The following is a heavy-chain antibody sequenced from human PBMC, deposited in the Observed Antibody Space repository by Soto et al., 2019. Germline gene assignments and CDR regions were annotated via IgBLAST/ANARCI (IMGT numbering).Heavy chain of an antibody. CDR1: GFTFTRYS. CDR2: ISSTTNYI. J-gene: IGHJ4*02. Sequence: EVQLVESGGGLVKPGGSLRLSCAASGFTFTRYSMNWVRQAPGKGLEWVSSISSTTNYIYYGDSMKGRFTISRDNAKNSLYLEMNSLRAEDTAVYYCARVSEDLTSNFDYWRQGTLVTVSS. CDR3: ARVSEDLTSNFDY. V-gene: IGHV3-21*06.